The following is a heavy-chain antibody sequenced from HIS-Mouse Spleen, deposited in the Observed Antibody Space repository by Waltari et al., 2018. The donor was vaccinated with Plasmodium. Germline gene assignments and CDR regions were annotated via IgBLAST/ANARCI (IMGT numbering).Heavy chain of an antibody. D-gene: IGHD6-13*01. CDR2: IYYSGST. Sequence: QVQLQESAPGLVKPSQTMSITSTVSGDSISNGRYYWTWIRQNPGKGLAWIGYIYYSGSTYYNPSLKSRVTISVDTSKNQFSLKLSSVTAADTAVYYCARSIAATVTFYFDYWGQGTLVTVSS. V-gene: IGHV4-31*03. CDR1: GDSISNGRYY. CDR3: ARSIAATVTFYFDY. J-gene: IGHJ4*02.